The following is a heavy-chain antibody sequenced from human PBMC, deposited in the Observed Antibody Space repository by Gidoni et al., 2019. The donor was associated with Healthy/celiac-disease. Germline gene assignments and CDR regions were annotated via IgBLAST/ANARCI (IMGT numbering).Heavy chain of an antibody. D-gene: IGHD6-6*01. Sequence: EVQLVESGGDLVQPGGSLKLSCSASWFTFSDSNVHWVRQASGKGLGWVGLIRSKAENYATVYAASVKGRFTMSRDDSTNTAYLQMNSLKTEDTAVYYCTRSSGDYWGQGALVTVSS. CDR3: TRSSGDY. CDR1: WFTFSDSN. CDR2: IRSKAENYAT. J-gene: IGHJ4*02. V-gene: IGHV3-73*02.